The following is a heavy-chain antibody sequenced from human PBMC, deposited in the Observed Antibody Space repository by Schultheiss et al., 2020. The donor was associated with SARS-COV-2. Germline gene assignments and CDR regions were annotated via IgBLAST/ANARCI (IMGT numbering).Heavy chain of an antibody. J-gene: IGHJ5*02. D-gene: IGHD3-22*01. Sequence: SETLSLTCAVSGGSISSSNWWSWVRQPPGKGLEWIGEIYHSGSTNYNPSLKSRVTISVDTSKNQFSLKLSSVTAADTAVYYCARDPTYYYDSSGYSWGQGTLVTVSS. CDR2: IYHSGST. CDR1: GGSISSSNW. V-gene: IGHV4-4*02. CDR3: ARDPTYYYDSSGYS.